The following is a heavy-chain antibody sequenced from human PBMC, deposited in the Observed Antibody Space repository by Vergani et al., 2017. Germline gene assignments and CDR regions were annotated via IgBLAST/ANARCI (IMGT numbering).Heavy chain of an antibody. J-gene: IGHJ4*02. CDR1: GFTFNHYA. D-gene: IGHD5-12*01. CDR3: AKGSRGYTGYVFDY. Sequence: EVQLLESGGDLVQPGGSLRLSCAASGFTFNHYAMNWVRQAPGKGLEWVSGISGSGGRTYYAGSVKGRFTISRDSSKNTLYLQMNSLSAGDTAVYYCAKGSRGYTGYVFDYWGQGTLATVSS. CDR2: ISGSGGRT. V-gene: IGHV3-23*01.